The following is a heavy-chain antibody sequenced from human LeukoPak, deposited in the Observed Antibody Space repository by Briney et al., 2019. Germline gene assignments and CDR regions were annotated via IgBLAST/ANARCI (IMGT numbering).Heavy chain of an antibody. CDR3: ARGGYCSSTSCYQGSEWFDP. Sequence: SQTLSLTCAVSGDSISSGDFSCSCIRQPPGKGLDWIGYVCHFGRTFYSPSLKSRVTISVNKSKNQFSLKLSSVTAADTAVYYCARGGYCSSTSCYQGSEWFDPWGQGTLVTVSS. D-gene: IGHD2-2*01. J-gene: IGHJ5*02. CDR2: VCHFGRT. V-gene: IGHV4-30-2*01. CDR1: GDSISSGDFS.